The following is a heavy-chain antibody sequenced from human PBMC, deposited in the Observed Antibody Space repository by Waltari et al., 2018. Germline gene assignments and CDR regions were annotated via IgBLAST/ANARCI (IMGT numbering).Heavy chain of an antibody. CDR2: IHYSGAT. Sequence: QVQLHQWGAGLLQPSETLSLTCAVSGESFSGYFWSWLRQPPGKGLVWIGAIHYSGATNYRPSLKSRLSLSVDTTRKQFSMRLASVTAADTGMYFCARYGEVPPNYFFDFWGQGKLVTVSS. CDR1: GESFSGYF. V-gene: IGHV4-34*01. CDR3: ARYGEVPPNYFFDF. D-gene: IGHD2-2*01. J-gene: IGHJ4*01.